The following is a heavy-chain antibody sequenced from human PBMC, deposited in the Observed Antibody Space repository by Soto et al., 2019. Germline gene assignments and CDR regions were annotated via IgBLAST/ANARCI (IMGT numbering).Heavy chain of an antibody. J-gene: IGHJ4*02. CDR2: IYYRGNA. D-gene: IGHD3-9*01. V-gene: IGHV4-39*01. CDR1: DDSINSVKYY. Sequence: QLQLQESGPGLVKPSETLSLTCSVSDDSINSVKYYWGWIRQPPGKGLEWIGSIYYRGNAYYNQSLQTRVTISLDQSESQFSLKLNSVTAADSAVYFCAKLEGLATISYYFDFWGPGALVTVSS. CDR3: AKLEGLATISYYFDF.